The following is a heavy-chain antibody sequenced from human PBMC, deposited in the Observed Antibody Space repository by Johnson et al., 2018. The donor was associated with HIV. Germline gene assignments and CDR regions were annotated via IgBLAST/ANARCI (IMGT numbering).Heavy chain of an antibody. J-gene: IGHJ3*02. CDR3: AREGEVGRAFDI. Sequence: VQLVESGGGLVQPGGSLRLSCAASGFTFSDHYMDWVRQAPGKGLEWVGRIKSKTDGGTTDYAAPVKGRFTISRDDSKNTLYLQMNSLRAEDTAVYYCAREGEVGRAFDIWGQGTMVTVSS. CDR2: IKSKTDGGTT. D-gene: IGHD3-16*01. CDR1: GFTFSDHY. V-gene: IGHV3-15*01.